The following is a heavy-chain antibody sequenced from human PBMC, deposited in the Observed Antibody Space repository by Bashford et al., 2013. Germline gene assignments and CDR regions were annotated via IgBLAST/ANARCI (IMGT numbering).Heavy chain of an antibody. D-gene: IGHD3-10*01. CDR2: IKSKTDGGTT. Sequence: VRQASGKGLEWVGRIKSKTDGGTTDYAAPVKGRFTISRDDSKNTLYLQMNSLKTEDTAVYYCATFHGSRSTYSKYFDYWGQGTLVTVSS. J-gene: IGHJ4*02. V-gene: IGHV3-15*01. CDR3: ATFHGSRSTYSKYFDY.